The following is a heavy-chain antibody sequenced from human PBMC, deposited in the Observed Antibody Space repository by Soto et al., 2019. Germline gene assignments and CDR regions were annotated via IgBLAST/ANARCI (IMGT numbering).Heavy chain of an antibody. CDR3: AKDPEWELPKYYFDY. V-gene: IGHV3-23*01. Sequence: GGSLRLSCAASGITFRNYAMSWVRQAPGKGLEWVSSISGSGGSTYYADSVKGRFTISRDNSKNTLYLQMNSLRAEDTAVYYCAKDPEWELPKYYFDYWGQGTLVTVSS. CDR1: GITFRNYA. CDR2: ISGSGGST. D-gene: IGHD1-26*01. J-gene: IGHJ4*02.